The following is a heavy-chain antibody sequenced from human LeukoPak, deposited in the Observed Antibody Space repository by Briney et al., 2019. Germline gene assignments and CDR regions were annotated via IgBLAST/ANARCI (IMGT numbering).Heavy chain of an antibody. J-gene: IGHJ4*02. Sequence: SETLSLTCTVSGGSFSNYNYYWGWIRQSPGKGLEWIGSIHYVGSTYYNPSLKSRVTISVDTSKNQFSLNLSSVTAADTAVYYCARRNEYSSSGFDYWGQGTLVTVSS. V-gene: IGHV4-39*01. CDR1: GGSFSNYNYY. CDR3: ARRNEYSSSGFDY. CDR2: IHYVGST. D-gene: IGHD6-6*01.